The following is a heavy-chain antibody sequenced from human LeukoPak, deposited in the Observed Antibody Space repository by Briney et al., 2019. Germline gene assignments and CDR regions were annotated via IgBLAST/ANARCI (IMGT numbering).Heavy chain of an antibody. CDR3: ARDPPLGLLKQPAFDY. J-gene: IGHJ4*02. CDR1: GYTFTGYY. Sequence: ASVKVSCKASGYTFTGYYMHWVRQAPGQGLEWMGWINPNSGGTNYAQKFQGRVTMTRDTSISTAYMELSRLRSDDTAVYYCARDPPLGLLKQPAFDYWGQGTLVTVSS. CDR2: INPNSGGT. V-gene: IGHV1-2*02. D-gene: IGHD2-15*01.